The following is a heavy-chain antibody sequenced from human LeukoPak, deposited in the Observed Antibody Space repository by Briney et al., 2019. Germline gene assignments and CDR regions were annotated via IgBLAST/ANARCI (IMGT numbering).Heavy chain of an antibody. D-gene: IGHD2/OR15-2a*01. CDR2: ISWNSGTI. J-gene: IGHJ4*02. Sequence: GGSLRLSCAASGFTFDDYAMHWVRQAPGKGLEWVSGISWNSGTIDYADSVKGRFTISRDKNTLYLQMNSPRADDTAVYYCARDEPSPDSTDLDYWGQGTLVTVSS. V-gene: IGHV3-9*01. CDR3: ARDEPSPDSTDLDY. CDR1: GFTFDDYA.